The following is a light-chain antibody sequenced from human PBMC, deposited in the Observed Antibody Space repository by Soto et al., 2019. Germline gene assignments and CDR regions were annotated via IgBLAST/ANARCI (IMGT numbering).Light chain of an antibody. J-gene: IGKJ2*01. CDR3: QQSGSSPPYT. CDR1: QSVSSSY. CDR2: GAS. Sequence: EIVLTQSPGTLSLSPGERATLSCRASQSVSSSYLAWYQQKPGQAPRLLIYGASGRATGIPDRFSGSGSGTDFTLTISRLEPGDFAVYYCQQSGSSPPYTFGQGNKLEIK. V-gene: IGKV3-20*01.